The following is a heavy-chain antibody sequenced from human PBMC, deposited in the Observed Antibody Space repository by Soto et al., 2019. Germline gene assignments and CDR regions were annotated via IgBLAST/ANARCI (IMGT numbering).Heavy chain of an antibody. V-gene: IGHV4-59*01. CDR1: GDSISSYY. Sequence: PSETLSLTCTVSGDSISSYYWGWIRQPPGKGLEWIGYIYYSGITNYNPSLKSRVTISVDTSKNQFSLKLSSVTAADTAMYYCARVSSGSSLYYFDYWGQGTLVTVSS. J-gene: IGHJ4*02. CDR3: ARVSSGSSLYYFDY. CDR2: IYYSGIT. D-gene: IGHD1-26*01.